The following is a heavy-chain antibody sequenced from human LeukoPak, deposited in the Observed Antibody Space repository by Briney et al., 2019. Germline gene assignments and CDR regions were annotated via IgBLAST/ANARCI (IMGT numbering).Heavy chain of an antibody. J-gene: IGHJ4*02. Sequence: GGSLRLSCAASGFTFDDYAMHWVRQAPGKGLEWVSGISWNSGSIGYADSVKGRFTISRDNSKNTLYLQMNSLRAEDTAVYYCARGYGSGYYRGWGQGTLVTVSS. D-gene: IGHD3-10*01. CDR2: ISWNSGSI. CDR1: GFTFDDYA. CDR3: ARGYGSGYYRG. V-gene: IGHV3-9*01.